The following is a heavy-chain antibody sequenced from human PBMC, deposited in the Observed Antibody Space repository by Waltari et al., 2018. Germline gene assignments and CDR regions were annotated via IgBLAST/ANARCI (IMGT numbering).Heavy chain of an antibody. CDR1: GYTFTSYG. V-gene: IGHV1-18*01. D-gene: IGHD3-22*01. CDR3: ARVPHYYDSSGYHFDY. Sequence: QVQLVQSGAEVKKPGASVKVSCKASGYTFTSYGISWVRQAPGQGLEWMGWISAYNGNTNYAQKPQGRVTMTTDTSTSTAYMELRSLRSDDTAVYYCARVPHYYDSSGYHFDYWGQGTLVTVSS. J-gene: IGHJ4*02. CDR2: ISAYNGNT.